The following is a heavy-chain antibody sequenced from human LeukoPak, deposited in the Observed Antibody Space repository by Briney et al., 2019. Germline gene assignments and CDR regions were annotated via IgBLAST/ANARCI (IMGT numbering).Heavy chain of an antibody. CDR2: INPNSGGT. V-gene: IGHV1-2*02. CDR3: ARDEMATIIKGGELRPHWFDP. CDR1: GYTFTGYY. Sequence: ASVKVSCKASGYTFTGYYMHWVRQAPGQGLEWMGWINPNSGGTNYAQKFQGRVTMTRDTSISTAYMELSRLRSDDTAVYYCARDEMATIIKGGELRPHWFDPWGQGTLVTVSS. D-gene: IGHD5-24*01. J-gene: IGHJ5*02.